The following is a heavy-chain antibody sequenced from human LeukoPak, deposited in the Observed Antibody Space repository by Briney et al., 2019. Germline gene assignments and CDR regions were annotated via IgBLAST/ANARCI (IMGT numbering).Heavy chain of an antibody. J-gene: IGHJ5*02. V-gene: IGHV3-30*04. CDR2: ISYDGNNK. D-gene: IGHD2-15*01. Sequence: GGSLRLSCAASGFTFSSYAMHWVRQAPGKGLEWVAVISYDGNNKYYADSVKGRFTISRDNSKKMLYVQMNSLRAEDTAVYYCARGVVVVVAATTGPFDPWGQGTLVTVSS. CDR1: GFTFSSYA. CDR3: ARGVVVVVAATTGPFDP.